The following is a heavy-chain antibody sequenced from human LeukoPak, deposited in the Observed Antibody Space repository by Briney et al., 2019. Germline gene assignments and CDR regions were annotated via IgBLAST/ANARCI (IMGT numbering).Heavy chain of an antibody. Sequence: PGGSLRLSCAASGFTFSSYGMHWVRQAPGKGLEWVAVISYDGSNKYYADSVKGRFTISRDNAKNSLYLQMNSLRAEDTAVYYCARAGGSSWYVYLDYWGQGTLVTVSS. J-gene: IGHJ4*02. D-gene: IGHD6-13*01. V-gene: IGHV3-30*03. CDR1: GFTFSSYG. CDR2: ISYDGSNK. CDR3: ARAGGSSWYVYLDY.